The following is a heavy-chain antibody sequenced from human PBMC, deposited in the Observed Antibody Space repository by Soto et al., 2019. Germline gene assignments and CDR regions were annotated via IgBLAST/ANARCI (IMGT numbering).Heavy chain of an antibody. CDR3: AKARGAYSASFNDH. D-gene: IGHD6-13*01. Sequence: EVQLLESGGGLVQPGGSLRLSCAASEFTFTNYAMSWVRQAPGKGLDWVSCISGSGSSTYYADSVKGRFAISRDNSKNILYLQRNSLRAEDTALYFCAKARGAYSASFNDHWGQGTLVTVS. V-gene: IGHV3-23*01. CDR2: ISGSGSST. CDR1: EFTFTNYA. J-gene: IGHJ4*02.